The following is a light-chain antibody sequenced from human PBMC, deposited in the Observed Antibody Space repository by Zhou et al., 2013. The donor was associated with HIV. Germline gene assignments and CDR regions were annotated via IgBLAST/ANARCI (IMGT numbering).Light chain of an antibody. CDR2: RAS. J-gene: IGKJ2*01. V-gene: IGKV3-20*01. Sequence: EIVLTQSPGTLSLSPGERASLSCRASQSISRRYLAWYQQKPGQAPRLLFYRASSRAAGIPDRFSGSESGTNFTLTISSLEPEDFAVYYCQQYDSSPGTFGQGTKLQ. CDR3: QQYDSSPGT. CDR1: QSISRRY.